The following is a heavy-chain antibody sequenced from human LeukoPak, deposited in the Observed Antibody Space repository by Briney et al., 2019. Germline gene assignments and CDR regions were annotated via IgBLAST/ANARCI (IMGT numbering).Heavy chain of an antibody. V-gene: IGHV6-1*01. CDR2: TYYRSKWYN. D-gene: IGHD6-6*01. Sequence: SQTLSLTCAISGDSVSSNSAAWNWIRQSPWRGLEWLGRTYYRSKWYNDYAVSVKSRITINSDTSKNQFSLQLNSVTPEDTAVYYCVRQYSTQDYSGMGVWGQGTTVTVSS. J-gene: IGHJ6*02. CDR1: GDSVSSNSAA. CDR3: VRQYSTQDYSGMGV.